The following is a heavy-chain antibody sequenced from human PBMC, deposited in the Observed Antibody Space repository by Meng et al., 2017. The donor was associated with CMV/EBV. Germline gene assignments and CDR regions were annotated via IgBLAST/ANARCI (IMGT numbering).Heavy chain of an antibody. V-gene: IGHV3-15*01. CDR1: GFTFSNAW. Sequence: GESLKISCAASGFTFSNAWMSWVRRAPGKGLEWVGRIKSKTDGGTTDYAAPVKGRFTISRDDSKNTLYLQMNSLKTEDTAVYYCTTGQPLFDYGMDVWGQGTTVTVSS. D-gene: IGHD2-2*01. CDR2: IKSKTDGGTT. CDR3: TTGQPLFDYGMDV. J-gene: IGHJ6*02.